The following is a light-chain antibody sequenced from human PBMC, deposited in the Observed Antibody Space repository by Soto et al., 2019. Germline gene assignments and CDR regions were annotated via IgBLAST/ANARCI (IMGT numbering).Light chain of an antibody. J-gene: IGKJ4*01. V-gene: IGKV3-20*01. Sequence: IVLAPSPVTLCLSPGQRPSLSWKASQSVSSSYFAWYQQKPGQAPRLLIYGASSRATGIPDRFSGSGSGTDFTLTISRLEPEDFAVYYCQQYGSSPLTFGGGTKVDIK. CDR1: QSVSSSY. CDR3: QQYGSSPLT. CDR2: GAS.